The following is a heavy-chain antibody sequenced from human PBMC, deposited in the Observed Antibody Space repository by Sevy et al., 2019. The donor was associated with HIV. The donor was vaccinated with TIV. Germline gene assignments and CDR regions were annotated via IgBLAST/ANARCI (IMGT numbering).Heavy chain of an antibody. CDR3: AKGIGYSNGWYSWFDS. CDR1: GFTFDDYA. Sequence: GGSLRLSCVASGFTFDDYAMHWVRQAPGKGPEWVSGSSWNRGSIGYAESVKGRFTISRDNAKNSLYLQMNSLRVEDTALYDCAKGIGYSNGWYSWFDSWGQGTLVTVSS. D-gene: IGHD6-19*01. CDR2: SSWNRGSI. J-gene: IGHJ5*01. V-gene: IGHV3-9*01.